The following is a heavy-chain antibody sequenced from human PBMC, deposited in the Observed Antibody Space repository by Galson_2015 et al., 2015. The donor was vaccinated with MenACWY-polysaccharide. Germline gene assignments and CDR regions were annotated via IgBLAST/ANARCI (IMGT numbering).Heavy chain of an antibody. CDR2: MNTNSGNT. J-gene: IGHJ4*02. Sequence: SVKVSCKASGYTFTSYDINWVRQAPGQGLEWMGWMNTNSGNTGYAQTFQGRVTMTSSSAMTTAYMELSSLRSEDTAVYYCARIIARKYSFADSWGQGTLVTVSS. D-gene: IGHD2-21*01. V-gene: IGHV1-8*01. CDR3: ARIIARKYSFADS. CDR1: GYTFTSYD.